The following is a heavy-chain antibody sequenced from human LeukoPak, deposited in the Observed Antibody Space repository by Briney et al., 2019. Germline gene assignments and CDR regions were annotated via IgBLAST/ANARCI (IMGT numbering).Heavy chain of an antibody. CDR3: ARPGDGFDY. CDR1: GFTFSAYW. D-gene: IGHD1-1*01. CDR2: ISPDGSIT. V-gene: IGHV3-74*03. Sequence: GGSLRLSCAASGFTFSAYWMHWVRQAPGEGLVWVSRISPDGSITTYADSVKGRLTISRDNAKNTLYLQMSSLRAEDTAVYYCARPGDGFDYWGQGTLVTVSS. J-gene: IGHJ4*02.